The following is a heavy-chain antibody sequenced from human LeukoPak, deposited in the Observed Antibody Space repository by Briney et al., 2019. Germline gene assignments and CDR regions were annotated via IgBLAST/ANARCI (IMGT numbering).Heavy chain of an antibody. CDR3: ARDSIRGYSYGTGY. CDR2: ISSGSSTI. CDR1: GFTFSSQS. D-gene: IGHD5-18*01. J-gene: IGHJ4*02. Sequence: GGSLRLSCAGSGFTFSSQSMNWVRQVPGKGLEWISYISSGSSTIYYADSVKGRFTISRDNSKNTLYLQMNSLRAEDTAVYYCARDSIRGYSYGTGYWGQGTLVTVSS. V-gene: IGHV3-48*01.